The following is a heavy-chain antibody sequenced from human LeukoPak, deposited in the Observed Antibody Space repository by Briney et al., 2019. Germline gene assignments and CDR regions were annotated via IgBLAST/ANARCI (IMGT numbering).Heavy chain of an antibody. J-gene: IGHJ4*02. CDR2: INSDGSST. CDR1: GFTFSSYW. D-gene: IGHD3-10*01. Sequence: GGSLRLYCGASGFTFSSYWIDWVRQAPGKGLVWVSRINSDGSSTIYADSVRGRFTISRDNAKNTLYLQMNSLRAEDTAVYYCAGELYGSGRYYPHWGQVTVVTVAS. V-gene: IGHV3-74*01. CDR3: AGELYGSGRYYPH.